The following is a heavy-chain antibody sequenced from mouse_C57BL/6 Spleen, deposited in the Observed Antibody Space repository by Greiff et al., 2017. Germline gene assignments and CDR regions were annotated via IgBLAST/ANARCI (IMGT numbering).Heavy chain of an antibody. CDR2: IYPGSGST. CDR3: ARSGGNYVGGAMDY. J-gene: IGHJ4*01. D-gene: IGHD2-1*01. Sequence: QVQLKQPGAELVKPGASVKMSCKASGYTFTSYWITWVKQRPGQGLEWIGDIYPGSGSTNYNEKFKSKATLTVDTSSSTAYMQLSSLTSEDSAVYYCARSGGNYVGGAMDYWGQGTSVTVSS. CDR1: GYTFTSYW. V-gene: IGHV1-55*01.